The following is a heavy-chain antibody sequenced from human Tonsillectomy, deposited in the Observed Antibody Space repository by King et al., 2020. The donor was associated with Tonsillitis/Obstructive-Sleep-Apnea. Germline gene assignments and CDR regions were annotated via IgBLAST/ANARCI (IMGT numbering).Heavy chain of an antibody. V-gene: IGHV1-69*09. CDR3: ARVVYSGSLGLNDAFDI. Sequence: VQLVQSGAEVKKPGSSVKVSCKASGGTFSSYAISWVRQAPGQGLEWMGRIIPILGIANYALKFQGRVTITADKSTSTAYMELSSLRSEDTAVYYCARVVYSGSLGLNDAFDIWGQGTMVTVSS. D-gene: IGHD1-26*01. CDR2: IIPILGIA. CDR1: GGTFSSYA. J-gene: IGHJ3*02.